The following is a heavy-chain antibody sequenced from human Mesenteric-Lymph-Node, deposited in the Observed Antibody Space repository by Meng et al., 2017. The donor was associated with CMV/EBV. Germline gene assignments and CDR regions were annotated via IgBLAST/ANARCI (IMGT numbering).Heavy chain of an antibody. CDR1: GFTFSSYA. D-gene: IGHD6-6*01. J-gene: IGHJ4*02. CDR3: ARGIEQLVGYYFDY. V-gene: IGHV3-53*01. CDR2: IYSGGST. Sequence: GRSLKISCAASGFTFSSYAMSWVRQAPGKGLEWVSVIYSGGSTYYADSVKGRFTISRDNSKNTLYLQMNSLRAEDTAVYYCARGIEQLVGYYFDYWGQGTLVTVSS.